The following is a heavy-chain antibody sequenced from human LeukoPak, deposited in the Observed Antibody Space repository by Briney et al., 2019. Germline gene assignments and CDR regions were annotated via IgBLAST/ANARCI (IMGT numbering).Heavy chain of an antibody. CDR1: GYTFTGYY. CDR3: ARVIAVAGIPPEDY. V-gene: IGHV1-2*02. Sequence: ASVKVSCKASGYTFTGYYMHWVRQAPGQGLEWMGWIDPNSGGTNYAQKFQGRVTMTRDTSISTAYMELSRLRSDDTAVYYCARVIAVAGIPPEDYWGQGTLVTVSS. D-gene: IGHD6-19*01. CDR2: IDPNSGGT. J-gene: IGHJ4*02.